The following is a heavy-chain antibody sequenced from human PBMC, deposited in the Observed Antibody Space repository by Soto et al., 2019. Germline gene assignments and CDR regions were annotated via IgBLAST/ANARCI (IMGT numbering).Heavy chain of an antibody. CDR1: GGSISTKDFL. V-gene: IGHV4-30-4*01. D-gene: IGHD2-2*02. Sequence: SETLSLTCTVSGGSISTKDFLWSWIRHSPGKGLEWIGYIYYSGGTYYNPSLKSRVSFSVDTSKNQFSLKLTSVTVADTALYYCARAAIACGSGSCYNHYYYALDVWGRGTTVTVSS. CDR3: ARAAIACGSGSCYNHYYYALDV. J-gene: IGHJ6*02. CDR2: IYYSGGT.